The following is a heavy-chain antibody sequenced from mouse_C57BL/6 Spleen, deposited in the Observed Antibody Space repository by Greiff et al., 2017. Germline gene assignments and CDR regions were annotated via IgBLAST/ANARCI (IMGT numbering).Heavy chain of an antibody. Sequence: QVHVKQSGAELVKPGASVKLSCKASGYTFTSYWMHWVKQRPGQGLEWIGMIHPNSGSTNYNEKFKSKATLTVDKSSSTAYMQLSSRTSEDSAVYYCAGEGLREVDYWGQGTTLTVSA. D-gene: IGHD2-4*01. CDR2: IHPNSGST. V-gene: IGHV1-64*01. CDR1: GYTFTSYW. CDR3: AGEGLREVDY. J-gene: IGHJ2*01.